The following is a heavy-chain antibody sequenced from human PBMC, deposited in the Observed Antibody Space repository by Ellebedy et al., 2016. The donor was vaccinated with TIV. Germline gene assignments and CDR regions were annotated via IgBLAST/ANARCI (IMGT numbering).Heavy chain of an antibody. D-gene: IGHD6-13*01. J-gene: IGHJ4*02. CDR3: ASNTKVIAAHDY. CDR2: ISDSGGST. Sequence: GGSLRLXXAASGFSFRSHAMSWVRQAPGKGLDWVSGISDSGGSTYYADSVKGRFTISRDNAKNTLYLQMNSLRAEDTAVYYCASNTKVIAAHDYWGQGTLVTVSS. CDR1: GFSFRSHA. V-gene: IGHV3-23*01.